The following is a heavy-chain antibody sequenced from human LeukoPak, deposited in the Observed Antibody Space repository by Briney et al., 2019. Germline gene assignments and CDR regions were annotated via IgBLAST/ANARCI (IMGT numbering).Heavy chain of an antibody. CDR2: IYYSGST. CDR1: GGSTSSSSYN. Sequence: SETLSLTCTVSGGSTSSSSYNWGWIRQPPGKGLAWIASIYYSGSTYYNPSLKSRVTISVDTSKNQFSLKLSSVTAADTAVYYCARQHKYGGNALDPWGQGTLVTVSS. CDR3: ARQHKYGGNALDP. D-gene: IGHD4-23*01. J-gene: IGHJ5*02. V-gene: IGHV4-39*01.